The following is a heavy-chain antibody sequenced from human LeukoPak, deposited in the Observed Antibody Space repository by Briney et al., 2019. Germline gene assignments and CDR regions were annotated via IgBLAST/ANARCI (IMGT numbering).Heavy chain of an antibody. Sequence: ASGTLSLTCSVSGGSINSGGYYWSWIRQPPGKGLEWIGYIYHSGSTYYNPSLKSRVTISVDRSKNLFSLKLSSVTAADTAVYYCAREEPSNWFDPWGQGTLVTVSS. J-gene: IGHJ5*02. CDR3: AREEPSNWFDP. CDR1: GGSINSGGYY. CDR2: IYHSGST. V-gene: IGHV4-30-2*01.